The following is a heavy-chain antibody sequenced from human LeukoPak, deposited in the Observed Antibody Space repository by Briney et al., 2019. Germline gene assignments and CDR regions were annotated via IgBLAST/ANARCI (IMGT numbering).Heavy chain of an antibody. CDR2: ISSSSSYI. V-gene: IGHV3-21*01. CDR3: ARALGTTGTTVKASDY. D-gene: IGHD1-1*01. CDR1: GFTFSSYS. J-gene: IGHJ4*02. Sequence: GGSLRLSCAASGFTFSSYSMNWVRQAPGKGLEWVSSISSSSSYIYYADSVKGRFTISRDNAKNSLYLQMNSLRAEDTAVYYCARALGTTGTTVKASDYWGQGTLVTVSS.